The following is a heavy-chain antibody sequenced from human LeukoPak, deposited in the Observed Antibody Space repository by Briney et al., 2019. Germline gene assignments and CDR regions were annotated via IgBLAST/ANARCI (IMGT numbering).Heavy chain of an antibody. CDR1: GGTFSSYA. V-gene: IGHV1-69*06. CDR3: ASLDDYRGFDP. D-gene: IGHD4-11*01. J-gene: IGHJ5*02. Sequence: GASVKVSCKASGGTFSSYAISWVRQAPGQGLEWMGGIIPIFGTANYAQKFQGRVTITADKSTSTAYMELSSLRSEDTAVYYCASLDDYRGFDPWGQGTLVTVPS. CDR2: IIPIFGTA.